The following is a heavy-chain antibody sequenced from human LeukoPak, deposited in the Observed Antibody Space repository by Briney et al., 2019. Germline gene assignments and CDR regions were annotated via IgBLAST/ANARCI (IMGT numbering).Heavy chain of an antibody. J-gene: IGHJ4*02. D-gene: IGHD6-19*01. CDR2: IYYSGST. V-gene: IGHV4-59*08. Sequence: KPSETLSLTCTVSGGSISNYYWTWIRQPPGKGLEWIGYIYYSGSTYYNPSLKSRVTISVDTSKNQFSLKLSSVTAADTAVYYCARHGRIAVAGTFDYWGQGTLVTVSS. CDR3: ARHGRIAVAGTFDY. CDR1: GGSISNYY.